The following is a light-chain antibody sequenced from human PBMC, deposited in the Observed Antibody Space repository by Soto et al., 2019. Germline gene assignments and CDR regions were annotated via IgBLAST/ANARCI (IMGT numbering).Light chain of an antibody. CDR1: QSISSW. CDR3: QQYNSYSAWT. J-gene: IGKJ1*01. CDR2: DAS. V-gene: IGKV1-5*01. Sequence: DIQMTQSPSTLYAYVGDRVTITCRASQSISSWLAWYQQKSGKAPKLLIYDASSLESGVPSRFSGSGSGTEFTLTISSLQPDHFATYYCQQYNSYSAWTFGQGTKVDSK.